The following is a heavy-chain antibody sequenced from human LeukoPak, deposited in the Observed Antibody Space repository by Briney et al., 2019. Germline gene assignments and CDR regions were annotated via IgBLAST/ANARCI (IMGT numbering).Heavy chain of an antibody. CDR3: VNRISMAGENDY. J-gene: IGHJ4*02. V-gene: IGHV1-46*01. CDR1: GYSFTSHY. CDR2: INPSGSST. Sequence: ASVKVSCKASGYSFTSHYMHWVRQAPGQGLEWMGLINPSGSSTLYAQKFQGRVTMTRDMSTTTDYMELSSLRSEDTAVYYCVNRISMAGENDYWGQGTLVTVSS. D-gene: IGHD1-14*01.